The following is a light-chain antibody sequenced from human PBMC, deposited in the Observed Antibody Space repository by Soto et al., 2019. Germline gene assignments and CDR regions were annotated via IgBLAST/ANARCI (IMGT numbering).Light chain of an antibody. Sequence: QSVLTQPPSASGSPGQSVTISCTGTKNDIGVYDFVSWYQHHPGKAPRLIIYEVVQRPSGVPDRFSGSKSGNTASLTVSGLQAEDEADYFCKSYAGSNTYVLGSGTKV. CDR3: KSYAGSNTYV. CDR1: KNDIGVYDF. J-gene: IGLJ1*01. V-gene: IGLV2-8*01. CDR2: EVV.